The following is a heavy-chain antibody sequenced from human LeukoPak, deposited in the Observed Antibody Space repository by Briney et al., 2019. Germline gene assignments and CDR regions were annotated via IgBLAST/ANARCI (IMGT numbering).Heavy chain of an antibody. CDR2: ISSSSSYI. J-gene: IGHJ4*02. D-gene: IGHD3-22*01. CDR1: GFTFSSYS. CDR3: ASRKTRTYYYDSSGYGPFDY. Sequence: GSLRLSCAASGFTFSSYSMNWVRQAPGKGLEWVSSISSSSSYIYYADSVKGRFTISRDNAKNSLYLQMNSLRAEDTAVYYCASRKTRTYYYDSSGYGPFDYWGQGTLVTVSS. V-gene: IGHV3-21*01.